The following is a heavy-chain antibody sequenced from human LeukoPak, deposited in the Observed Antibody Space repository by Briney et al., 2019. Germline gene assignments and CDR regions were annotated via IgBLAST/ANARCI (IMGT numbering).Heavy chain of an antibody. Sequence: SETLSLTCTVSGGSISNYYWSWIRQPPGKGLEWIGYIYYSGSTNYNPSLKSRVTISEDTSKNQFSLELSSVTAADTAVYYCARSYDGDYFDYWGQGTLVTVSS. CDR1: GGSISNYY. V-gene: IGHV4-59*01. CDR2: IYYSGST. J-gene: IGHJ4*02. CDR3: ARSYDGDYFDY. D-gene: IGHD3-3*01.